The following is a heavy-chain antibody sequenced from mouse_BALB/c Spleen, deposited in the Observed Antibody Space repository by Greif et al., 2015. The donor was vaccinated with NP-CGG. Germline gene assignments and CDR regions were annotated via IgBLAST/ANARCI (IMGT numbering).Heavy chain of an antibody. Sequence: EVNVVESGGGLVQPGGSRKLSCAASGFTFSSFGMHWVRQAPEKGLEWVAYISSGSSTIYYADTVKGRFTISRDNPKNTLFLQMTSLRSEDTAMYYCARSPDGYLNPWFAYWGQGTLVTVSA. J-gene: IGHJ3*01. D-gene: IGHD2-3*01. V-gene: IGHV5-17*02. CDR2: ISSGSSTI. CDR3: ARSPDGYLNPWFAY. CDR1: GFTFSSFG.